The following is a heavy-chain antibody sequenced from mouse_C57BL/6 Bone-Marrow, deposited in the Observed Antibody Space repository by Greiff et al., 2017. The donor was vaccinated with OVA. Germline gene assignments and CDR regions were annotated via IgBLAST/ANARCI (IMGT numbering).Heavy chain of an antibody. CDR3: ARRENWDVGFFFAY. CDR2: INPSTGGT. J-gene: IGHJ3*01. D-gene: IGHD4-1*01. Sequence: EVQLQESGPELVKPGASVKISCKASGYSFTGYYMNWVKQSPEKSLEWIGEINPSTGGTTYNQKFKAKATLTVDKSSSTAYMQLKSLTSEYSAVYYCARRENWDVGFFFAYWGQGTLVTVSA. CDR1: GYSFTGYY. V-gene: IGHV1-42*01.